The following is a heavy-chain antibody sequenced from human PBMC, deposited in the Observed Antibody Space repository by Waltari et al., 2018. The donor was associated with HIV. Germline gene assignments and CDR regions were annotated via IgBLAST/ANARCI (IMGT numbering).Heavy chain of an antibody. V-gene: IGHV3-7*01. D-gene: IGHD5-18*01. Sequence: EVQLVESGGGLVQPGESLRLSCAASGFTFSSYWMSWVRQAPGKGLEWVANIKQDGSEKYYVDSVKGRFTISRDNAKNSLYLQMNSLRAEDTAVYYCARDLGYSYGYVSDYWGQGTLVTVSS. J-gene: IGHJ4*02. CDR2: IKQDGSEK. CDR1: GFTFSSYW. CDR3: ARDLGYSYGYVSDY.